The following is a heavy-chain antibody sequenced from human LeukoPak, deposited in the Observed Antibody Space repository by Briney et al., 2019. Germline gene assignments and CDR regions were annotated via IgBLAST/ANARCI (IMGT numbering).Heavy chain of an antibody. V-gene: IGHV3-30*04. J-gene: IGHJ3*02. CDR2: ISYDGSNK. CDR1: GFTFSSYA. D-gene: IGHD2-2*01. CDR3: AKDLAPVPAAYDAFDI. Sequence: PGGSLRLSCAASGFTFSSYAMHWVRQAPGKGLEWVAVISYDGSNKYYADSVKGRFTISRDNSKNTLYLQMNSLRAEDTAVYYCAKDLAPVPAAYDAFDIWGQGTMVTVSS.